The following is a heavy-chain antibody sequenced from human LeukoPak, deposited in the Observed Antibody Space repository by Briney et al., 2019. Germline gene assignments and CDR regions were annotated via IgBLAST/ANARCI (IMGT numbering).Heavy chain of an antibody. Sequence: TLSLTCTVSVGSISSGSFYCSWIRQPAGKGLEWIGRIYTSGSTNYNPSLKSRVTISVDTSKNQFSLKLSSVTAADTAVYYCARVWDYTVYYAPRGDAFDLWRQGTMVTLSS. J-gene: IGHJ3*01. V-gene: IGHV4-61*02. CDR3: ARVWDYTVYYAPRGDAFDL. CDR2: IYTSGST. CDR1: VGSISSGSFY. D-gene: IGHD3-10*01.